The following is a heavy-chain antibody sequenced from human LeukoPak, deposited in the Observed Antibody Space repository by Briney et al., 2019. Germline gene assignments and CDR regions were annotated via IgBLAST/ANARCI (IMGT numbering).Heavy chain of an antibody. CDR3: ASGDYAVNY. CDR2: IYYSGST. D-gene: IGHD4-17*01. J-gene: IGHJ4*02. Sequence: NPSETLSLTCTVSGGSISSYYWSWIRQPPGKGLEWIGYIYYSGSTNYNPSLKSRVTISVDTSKNQFSLKLSSVTAADTAVYYCASGDYAVNYWGQGTLVTVSS. V-gene: IGHV4-59*01. CDR1: GGSISSYY.